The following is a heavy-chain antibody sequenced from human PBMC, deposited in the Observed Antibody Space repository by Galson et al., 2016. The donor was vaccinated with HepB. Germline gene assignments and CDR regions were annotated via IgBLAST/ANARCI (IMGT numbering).Heavy chain of an antibody. Sequence: SLRLSCAASGFMLSNYWMSWVRQAPGKGLEWVANMHPTGNEHRYVDSVQGRFSISRDDAKGSLYLQMNNLRVEDTAVYYCARGGPYYDTLTGYYHGRFHDWGQGTLVIVSS. CDR3: ARGGPYYDTLTGYYHGRFHD. D-gene: IGHD3-9*01. V-gene: IGHV3-7*03. CDR2: MHPTGNEH. CDR1: GFMLSNYW. J-gene: IGHJ4*02.